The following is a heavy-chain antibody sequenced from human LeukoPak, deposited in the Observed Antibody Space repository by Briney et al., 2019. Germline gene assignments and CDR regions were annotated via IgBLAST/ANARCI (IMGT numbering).Heavy chain of an antibody. J-gene: IGHJ4*02. CDR1: GFTFSSYW. CDR3: MVTTRSGPFDY. CDR2: IKQDGSER. Sequence: SGGSLRLSCAASGFTFSSYWMNWVRQAPGKGLEWAANIKQDGSERNYVDSVKGRFTISRDNAKNSLYLQMNSLRAEDTAVYYCMVTTRSGPFDYWGQGTLVTVSS. D-gene: IGHD4-17*01. V-gene: IGHV3-7*01.